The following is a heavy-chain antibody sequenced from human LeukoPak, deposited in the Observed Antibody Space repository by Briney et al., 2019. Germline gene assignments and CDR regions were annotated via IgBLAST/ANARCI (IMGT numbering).Heavy chain of an antibody. CDR2: INPNSGGT. D-gene: IGHD3-22*01. Sequence: ASVKVSCKASGYTFTGYYMHWVRQAPGQGLELMGRINPNSGGTNYAQKFQGRVTMTRDTSISTAYMELSRLRSDDTAVYYCARERTPYYYDSSGYYYRGWFDPWGQGTLVTVSS. CDR3: ARERTPYYYDSSGYYYRGWFDP. J-gene: IGHJ5*02. V-gene: IGHV1-2*06. CDR1: GYTFTGYY.